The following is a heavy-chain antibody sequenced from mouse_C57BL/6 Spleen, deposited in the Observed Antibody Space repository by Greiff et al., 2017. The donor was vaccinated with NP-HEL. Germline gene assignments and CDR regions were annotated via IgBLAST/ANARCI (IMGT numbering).Heavy chain of an antibody. CDR3: ARDGSGTPVDY. D-gene: IGHD4-1*01. J-gene: IGHJ2*01. V-gene: IGHV3-6*01. CDR1: GYSITSGYY. Sequence: EVKLEESGPGLVKPSQSLSLTCSVTGYSITSGYYWNWIRQFPGNKLEWMGYISYDGSNNYNPSLKNRISITRDTSKNQFFLKLNSVTTEDTATYYCARDGSGTPVDYWGQGTTLTVSS. CDR2: ISYDGSN.